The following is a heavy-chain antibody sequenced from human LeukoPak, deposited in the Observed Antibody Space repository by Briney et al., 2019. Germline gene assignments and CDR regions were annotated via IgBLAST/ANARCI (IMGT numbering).Heavy chain of an antibody. D-gene: IGHD3-16*01. Sequence: GRSLRLSCAASGFTFDDYAMHWVRQAPGKGLEWVSGISWNSGSIGYADSVKGRFTISRDNAKNSLYLQMNSLRAEDMALYYCAKDIWGTGRRGAFDIWGQGTMVTVSS. CDR3: AKDIWGTGRRGAFDI. J-gene: IGHJ3*02. CDR2: ISWNSGSI. CDR1: GFTFDDYA. V-gene: IGHV3-9*03.